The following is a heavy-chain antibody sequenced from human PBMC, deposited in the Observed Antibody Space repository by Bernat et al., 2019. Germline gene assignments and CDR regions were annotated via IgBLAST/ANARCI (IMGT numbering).Heavy chain of an antibody. CDR2: MNTDSGRT. J-gene: IGHJ4*02. D-gene: IGHD2-2*01. CDR3: ARRSSSWHFDY. CDR1: GYTFTNHD. V-gene: IGHV1-8*01. Sequence: QVQLVQSGAEVKKPGAPVRVSCKASGYTFTNHDINWVRLAAGQGLEWMGWMNTDSGRTGYAQKFQGRVTMTRDTSISTAYLEVSSLRSEDTTMYYCARRSSSWHFDYWGQGTLVTVSS.